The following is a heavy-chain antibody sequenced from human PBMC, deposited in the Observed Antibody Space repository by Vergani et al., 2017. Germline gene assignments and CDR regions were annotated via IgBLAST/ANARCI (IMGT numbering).Heavy chain of an antibody. CDR2: ISPDGFST. CDR1: GYTFTAYY. CDR3: AREPPLTGFFDY. Sequence: QVQLVQSGAEVGKPGASVKISCKASGYTFTAYYIHWVRQAPERGLEWVGVISPDGFSTVYAQKFQGRVTITRDTSTSTVYVEVTSLRSDDTAVYYCAREPPLTGFFDYWGQGTLVTVSS. D-gene: IGHD3-9*01. V-gene: IGHV1-46*03. J-gene: IGHJ4*02.